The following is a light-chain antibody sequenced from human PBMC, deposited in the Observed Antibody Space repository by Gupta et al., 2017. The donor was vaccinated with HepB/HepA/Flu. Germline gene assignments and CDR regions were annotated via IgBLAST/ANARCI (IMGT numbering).Light chain of an antibody. J-gene: IGLJ2*01. Sequence: QSVLTQPPSVSGAPGQTVTISCSGSSSNIGINYVSWYQHLPGTAPKLLIYENNKRPSGIPDRFSGSKSGTSATLGITGLQTGDEADYYCGTWDGTLSAVVFGGGTKVTVL. V-gene: IGLV1-51*02. CDR2: ENN. CDR1: SSNIGINY. CDR3: GTWDGTLSAVV.